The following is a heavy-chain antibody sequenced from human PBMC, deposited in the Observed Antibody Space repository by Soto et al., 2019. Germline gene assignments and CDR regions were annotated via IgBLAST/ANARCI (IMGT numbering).Heavy chain of an antibody. J-gene: IGHJ6*03. D-gene: IGHD3-10*01. CDR1: GFTFSSYA. Sequence: PGGSLRLSCAASGFTFSSYAMTWVRQAPGKGLEWVSTISGGGGSTNYADSVKGRFTISRDNSKNTLYLQMNSLRAEDTAVYHCAKDPHMNYYYYMDVWGKGTTVTVSS. V-gene: IGHV3-23*01. CDR3: AKDPHMNYYYYMDV. CDR2: ISGGGGST.